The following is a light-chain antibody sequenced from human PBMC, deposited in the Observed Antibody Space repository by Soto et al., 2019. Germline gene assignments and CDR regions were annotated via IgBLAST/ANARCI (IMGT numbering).Light chain of an antibody. V-gene: IGKV2-28*01. CDR1: QRLLHKNGNSY. Sequence: DVVMSPSPVALLFIPGEEASISSSSTQRLLHKNGNSYLDWFLQKPGQSPQLLVYMASKRAPGIPERFSGSGSGTDFTLKISRVEAEDVAVYYCMQALQTPFTFGGGTKVDIK. CDR3: MQALQTPFT. J-gene: IGKJ4*01. CDR2: MAS.